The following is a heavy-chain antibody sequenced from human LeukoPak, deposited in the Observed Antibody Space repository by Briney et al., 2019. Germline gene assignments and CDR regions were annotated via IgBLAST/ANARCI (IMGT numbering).Heavy chain of an antibody. J-gene: IGHJ5*02. Sequence: GGSLRLSCAASGFTFRNYGLTWVRQAPGKGLEWVSAIDGSGGGTNYAESVKGRFTISRDNSKSTMYLQMNSLRAEDTALYYCAKGFGATGNYWFAPWGQGTLVTVSS. CDR2: IDGSGGGT. D-gene: IGHD6-13*01. CDR1: GFTFRNYG. V-gene: IGHV3-23*01. CDR3: AKGFGATGNYWFAP.